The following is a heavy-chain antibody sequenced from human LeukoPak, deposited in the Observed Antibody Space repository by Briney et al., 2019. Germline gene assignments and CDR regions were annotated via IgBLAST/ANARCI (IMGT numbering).Heavy chain of an antibody. CDR2: IIGSGGST. V-gene: IGHV3-23*01. CDR1: GLTFSGYP. Sequence: GGSLSLSFAPSGLTFSGYPLSGFARAPGKGLEGVPPIIGSGGSTYYADSVKGRFTISRDNSKNTLYLQMNSLRAENTAVYYCAKHHPRRDTAMVLFDYWGQGTLVTVSS. CDR3: AKHHPRRDTAMVLFDY. D-gene: IGHD5-18*01. J-gene: IGHJ4*02.